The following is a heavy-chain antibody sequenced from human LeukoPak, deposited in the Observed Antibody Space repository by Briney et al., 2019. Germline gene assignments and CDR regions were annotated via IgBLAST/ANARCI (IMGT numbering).Heavy chain of an antibody. CDR1: GGTFSSYA. CDR2: IIPIFGTA. D-gene: IGHD2-2*01. V-gene: IGHV1-69*05. CDR3: ARVGCSSTSCHFHWFDP. Sequence: EASVKVSCKASGGTFSSYAISWVRQAPGQGLEWMGGIIPIFGTANYAQRFQGRVTITTDESTSTAYMELSSLSSEDTAVYYCARVGCSSTSCHFHWFDPWGQGTLVTVSS. J-gene: IGHJ5*02.